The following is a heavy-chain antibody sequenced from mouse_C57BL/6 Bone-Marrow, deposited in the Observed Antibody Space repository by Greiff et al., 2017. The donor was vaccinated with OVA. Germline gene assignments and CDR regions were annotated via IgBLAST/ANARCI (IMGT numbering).Heavy chain of an antibody. J-gene: IGHJ4*01. V-gene: IGHV5-4*01. CDR2: ISDGGSYT. D-gene: IGHD4-1*01. CDR3: ARDGGGTGDYYAMDY. Sequence: EVQLVESGGGLVKPGGSLKLSCAASGFTFSSYAMSWVRQTPEKRLEWVATISDGGSYTYYPDNVKGRFTISRDNAKNNLYLQMSHLKSEDTAMYYCARDGGGTGDYYAMDYWGQGTSVTVSS. CDR1: GFTFSSYA.